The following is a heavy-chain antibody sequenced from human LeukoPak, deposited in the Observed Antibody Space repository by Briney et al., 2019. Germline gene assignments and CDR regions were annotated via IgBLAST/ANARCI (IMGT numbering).Heavy chain of an antibody. CDR3: ARDLGWGNEYGY. J-gene: IGHJ4*02. V-gene: IGHV3-66*01. CDR1: GLTVSSNY. D-gene: IGHD3-16*01. Sequence: PGGSLTLSCAASGLTVSSNYMSWVRQAPGKGLEWVSVIYSGGGTYYADSVKGRFTISRDTSKNILYLQMHSLRVEDTAVYYCARDLGWGNEYGYWGQGTLVTVSS. CDR2: IYSGGGT.